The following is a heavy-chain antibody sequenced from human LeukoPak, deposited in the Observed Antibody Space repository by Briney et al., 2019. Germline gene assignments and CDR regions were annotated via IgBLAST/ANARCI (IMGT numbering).Heavy chain of an antibody. CDR1: GGTFSSYA. Sequence: SVKVSCKASGGTFSSYAISWVRQAPGQGLEWMGGITPIFGTANYAQKFQGRVTITADESTSTAYMELSSLRSEDTAVYYCARDDCSSTSCRFNWFDPWGQGTLVTVSS. J-gene: IGHJ5*02. CDR3: ARDDCSSTSCRFNWFDP. CDR2: ITPIFGTA. D-gene: IGHD2-2*01. V-gene: IGHV1-69*01.